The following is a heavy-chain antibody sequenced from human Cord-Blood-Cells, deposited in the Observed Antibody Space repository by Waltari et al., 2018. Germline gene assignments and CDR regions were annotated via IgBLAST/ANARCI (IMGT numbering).Heavy chain of an antibody. Sequence: QVQLVQSGAEVKKPGASVKVSCKASGYTFPSYGISWVRQAPGQRLEWMGWVSAYNGNTNYAQKLQGRVTMTTATSTSTAYMELRSLRSDDAAVYYCARVNINWYFDLWGRGTLVTVSS. D-gene: IGHD2-15*01. CDR1: GYTFPSYG. J-gene: IGHJ2*01. V-gene: IGHV1-18*01. CDR2: VSAYNGNT. CDR3: ARVNINWYFDL.